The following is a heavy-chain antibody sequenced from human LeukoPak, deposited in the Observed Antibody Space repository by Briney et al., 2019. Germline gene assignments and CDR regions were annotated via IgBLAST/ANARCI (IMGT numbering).Heavy chain of an antibody. Sequence: ASVKVSCKASGYIFTNYGISWVRHAPGQGLEWLGWISTYTGNANSAEKFQGRVIMTTDTSTTSAYMELRSLRSDDTAVYYCAREGGWGPTDYGDHVYWGQGTLVTVSS. J-gene: IGHJ4*02. CDR2: ISTYTGNA. CDR3: AREGGWGPTDYGDHVY. CDR1: GYIFTNYG. V-gene: IGHV1-18*01. D-gene: IGHD4-17*01.